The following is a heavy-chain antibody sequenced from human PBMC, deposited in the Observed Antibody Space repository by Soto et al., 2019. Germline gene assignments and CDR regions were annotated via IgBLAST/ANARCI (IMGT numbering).Heavy chain of an antibody. Sequence: GESLKISCKGSGYSFTSYWIGWVRQMPGKGLEWMGIIYPGDSDTRYSPSFQGQVTISADKSISTAYLQWSSLKASDTAMYYCARLDDYGDSAYYFDYWGQGTLVTVSS. V-gene: IGHV5-51*01. CDR3: ARLDDYGDSAYYFDY. CDR2: IYPGDSDT. J-gene: IGHJ4*02. CDR1: GYSFTSYW. D-gene: IGHD4-17*01.